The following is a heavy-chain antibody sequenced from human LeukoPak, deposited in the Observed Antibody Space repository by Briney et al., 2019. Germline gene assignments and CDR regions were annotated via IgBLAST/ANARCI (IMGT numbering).Heavy chain of an antibody. V-gene: IGHV3-9*01. CDR1: GFNFDDYA. J-gene: IGHJ6*02. CDR2: ISWNSGSI. D-gene: IGHD6-19*01. CDR3: AKSKGGIAVAGPYYYYYYGMDV. Sequence: GGSLRLSCAASGFNFDDYAMHWVRQAPGKGLEWVSGISWNSGSIGYADSVKGRFTISRDNAKNSLYLQMNSLRAEDTALYYCAKSKGGIAVAGPYYYYYYGMDVWGQGTTVTVSS.